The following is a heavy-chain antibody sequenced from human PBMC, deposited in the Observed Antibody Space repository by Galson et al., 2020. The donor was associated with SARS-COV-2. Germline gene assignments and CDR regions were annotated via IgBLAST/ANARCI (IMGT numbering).Heavy chain of an antibody. D-gene: IGHD1-26*01. CDR2: ISGRSAYT. V-gene: IGHV3-23*01. J-gene: IGHJ6*02. Sequence: GGSLRLSCAASGFSFRSYAMNWVRQAPGKGLEWVSSISGRSAYTYYADSVKGRFTISRDNSKDTLYLEMTSLRAADTATYYCAKGVGGAYFYYHGMDVWGQGNTVTVSS. CDR3: AKGVGGAYFYYHGMDV. CDR1: GFSFRSYA.